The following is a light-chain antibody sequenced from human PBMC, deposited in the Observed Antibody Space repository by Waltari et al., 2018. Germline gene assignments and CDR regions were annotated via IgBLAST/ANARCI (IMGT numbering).Light chain of an antibody. CDR1: QGISKY. J-gene: IGKJ1*01. CDR3: QHYESLPVT. V-gene: IGKV3-20*01. CDR2: HAS. Sequence: EIVLTQFPVTLSLSPGERASLSCRASQGISKYLAWYQQKPGQAPRLLIYHASSRAAGIPDRFSGSGSGTDFSLSISRLEPEDFAVYYCQHYESLPVTFGQGTKVEIK.